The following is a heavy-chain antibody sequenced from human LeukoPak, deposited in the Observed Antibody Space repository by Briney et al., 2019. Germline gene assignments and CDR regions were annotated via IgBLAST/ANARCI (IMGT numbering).Heavy chain of an antibody. D-gene: IGHD6-13*01. CDR3: ARDTSGYSSSWYALEPPMDY. CDR1: DYTFTRYG. CDR2: ISAYKDNT. V-gene: IGHV1-18*01. Sequence: ASVKVSCKASDYTFTRYGISWVRQAPGQGLEWMGWISAYKDNTNYAQKFQDRVIMTADTSTSTAYMDLRSLRSDDTAVYYCARDTSGYSSSWYALEPPMDYWGQGTLVTVSS. J-gene: IGHJ4*02.